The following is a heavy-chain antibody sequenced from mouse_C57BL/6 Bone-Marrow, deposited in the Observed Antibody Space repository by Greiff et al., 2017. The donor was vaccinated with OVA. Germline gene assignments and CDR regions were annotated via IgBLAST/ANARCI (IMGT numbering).Heavy chain of an antibody. Sequence: EVQLVESGGGLVKPGGSLKLSCAASGFTFSDYGMHWVRQAPEKGLEWVAYISSGSSTIYYADTVKGRFTISRDNAKNTLFLQMTSLRSEDTAMYYCARPGLGFYYAMDYWGQGTSVTVSS. CDR2: ISSGSSTI. V-gene: IGHV5-17*01. CDR1: GFTFSDYG. J-gene: IGHJ4*01. CDR3: ARPGLGFYYAMDY.